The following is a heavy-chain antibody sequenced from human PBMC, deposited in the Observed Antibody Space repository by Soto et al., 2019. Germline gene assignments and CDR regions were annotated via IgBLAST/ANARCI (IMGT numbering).Heavy chain of an antibody. D-gene: IGHD3-22*01. J-gene: IGHJ5*02. V-gene: IGHV4-61*08. Sequence: PSETLSLTCTVSGGSISSGGYYWSWIRQPPGKGLEWIGYIYYSGSTNYNPSLKSRVTISVDTSKNQFSLKLSSVTAADTAVYYCARLKTYYYDSSGQNWFDPWGQGTLVTVSS. CDR2: IYYSGST. CDR1: GGSISSGGYY. CDR3: ARLKTYYYDSSGQNWFDP.